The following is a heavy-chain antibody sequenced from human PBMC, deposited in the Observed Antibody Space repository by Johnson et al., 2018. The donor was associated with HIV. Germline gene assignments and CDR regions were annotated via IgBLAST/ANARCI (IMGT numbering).Heavy chain of an antibody. CDR3: AKETRDSRSAFDV. J-gene: IGHJ3*01. D-gene: IGHD4-11*01. V-gene: IGHV3-9*01. CDR1: GFTFDDYA. CDR2: ISWNSGSI. Sequence: VQLVESGGGVVQPGGSLRLSCAASGFTFDDYAMHWVRQAPGKGLEWVSGISWNSGSIGYADSVKGRFTISRDNSKNTLYLQMNSLRAEDTAVYYCAKETRDSRSAFDVWGQGTLVTVSS.